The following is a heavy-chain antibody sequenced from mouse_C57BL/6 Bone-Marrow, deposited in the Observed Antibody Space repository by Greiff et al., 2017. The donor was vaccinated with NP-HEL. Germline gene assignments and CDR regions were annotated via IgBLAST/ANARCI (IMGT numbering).Heavy chain of an antibody. CDR3: AREDDYYAMDY. J-gene: IGHJ4*01. Sequence: EVKLMESGGGLVKPGGSLKLSCAASGFTFSSYAMSWVRQTPEKRLEWVATISDGGSYTYYPDNVKGRFTISRDNAKNNLYLQMSHLKSEDTAMYYCAREDDYYAMDYWGQGTSVTVSS. V-gene: IGHV5-4*01. CDR2: ISDGGSYT. CDR1: GFTFSSYA.